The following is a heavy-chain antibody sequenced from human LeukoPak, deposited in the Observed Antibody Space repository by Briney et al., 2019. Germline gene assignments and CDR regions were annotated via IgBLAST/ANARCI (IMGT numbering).Heavy chain of an antibody. CDR1: GFTFDDYG. CDR2: INWNGGST. CDR3: ARVGGYYDILTGYSPNWFDP. Sequence: PGGSLRLSCAASGFTFDDYGMIWVRQAPGKGLEWVSGINWNGGSTGYADSVKGRFTISRDNAKNSLYLQMNSLRAEDTALYYCARVGGYYDILTGYSPNWFDPWGQGTLVTVSS. V-gene: IGHV3-20*04. J-gene: IGHJ5*02. D-gene: IGHD3-9*01.